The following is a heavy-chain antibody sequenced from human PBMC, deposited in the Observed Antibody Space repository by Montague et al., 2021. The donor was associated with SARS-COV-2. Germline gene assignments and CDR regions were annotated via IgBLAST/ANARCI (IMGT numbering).Heavy chain of an antibody. Sequence: SETLSLTCAVYGGSFSGYYWSWIRQPPGKGLEWIGEINHGGSTNXNPSLKSRVTISVDTSKNQFSLKLSSVTAADTAVYYCARGRTVTTFYYYYYGMDVWGQGTTVTVSS. CDR3: ARGRTVTTFYYYYYGMDV. J-gene: IGHJ6*02. CDR2: INHGGST. CDR1: GGSFSGYY. D-gene: IGHD4-17*01. V-gene: IGHV4-34*01.